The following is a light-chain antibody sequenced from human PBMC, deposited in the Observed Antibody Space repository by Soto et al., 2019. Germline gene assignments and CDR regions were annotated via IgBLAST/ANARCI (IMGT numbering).Light chain of an antibody. CDR1: QSITNW. Sequence: DIQLNQSPSTLSASVGDRVTITCRASQSITNWLAWYQQKPGKAPKVLIHMASSLKSGVPSRFSGSGSGTEFTLTITSLQPDDSATYYCQQYNSLSSVSFGGGTKVDI. J-gene: IGKJ4*01. CDR2: MAS. V-gene: IGKV1-5*03. CDR3: QQYNSLSSVS.